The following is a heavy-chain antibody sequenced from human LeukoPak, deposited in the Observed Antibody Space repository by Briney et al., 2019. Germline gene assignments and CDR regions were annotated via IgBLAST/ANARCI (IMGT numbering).Heavy chain of an antibody. D-gene: IGHD3-22*01. J-gene: IGHJ3*02. CDR3: TRGYYYDSSGPRIAFDI. Sequence: GGSLRLSCAASGFTFSSYWMHWVRQAPGKGLVWVSRIKSDGSSTDYADSVKGRFSISRDNAKNTLYLQMDSLRAEDTAVYYCTRGYYYDSSGPRIAFDIWGQGTMVTVSS. CDR1: GFTFSSYW. CDR2: IKSDGSST. V-gene: IGHV3-74*01.